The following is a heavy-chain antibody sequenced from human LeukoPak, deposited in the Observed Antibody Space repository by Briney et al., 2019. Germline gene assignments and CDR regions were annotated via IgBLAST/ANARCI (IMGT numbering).Heavy chain of an antibody. D-gene: IGHD4/OR15-4a*01. V-gene: IGHV3-7*01. CDR1: GFTFSSYW. J-gene: IGHJ3*02. CDR2: IKQDGNEK. Sequence: GGSLRLSCAASGFTFSSYWMSWVRQAPGKGLEWVAIIKQDGNEKYYVDSVKGRFTISRDKAKNSLYLQMNSLRAEDTAMYYCAKVSLNMVNDAFDIWGQGTMVGVSS. CDR3: AKVSLNMVNDAFDI.